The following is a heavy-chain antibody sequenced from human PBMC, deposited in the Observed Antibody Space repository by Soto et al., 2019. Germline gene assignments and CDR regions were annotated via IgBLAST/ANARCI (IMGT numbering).Heavy chain of an antibody. CDR1: GGSFSGYY. CDR2: INHSGST. J-gene: IGHJ5*02. Sequence: PSETLSLTCAVYGGSFSGYYWSWIRQPPGKGLEWIGEINHSGSTNYNPSLKSRVTISVDTSKNQFSLKLSSVTAADTAVYYCARRVMVVVTAIRFDPWGQGTLVTVS. V-gene: IGHV4-34*01. D-gene: IGHD2-21*02. CDR3: ARRVMVVVTAIRFDP.